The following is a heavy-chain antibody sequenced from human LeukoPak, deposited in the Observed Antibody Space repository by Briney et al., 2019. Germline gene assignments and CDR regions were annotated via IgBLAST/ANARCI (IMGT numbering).Heavy chain of an antibody. Sequence: SGPALVKPTQSLTLTCIFSGFSLSTSGMCVSWIRQPPGKALEWLALIDWDDDKYYNTSLKSRLTISKDTSKNQVVLTMTNMDPVDTATYYCARMMYGDYVNYFDSWGQGTLVTVSS. CDR2: IDWDDDK. CDR3: ARMMYGDYVNYFDS. D-gene: IGHD4-17*01. V-gene: IGHV2-70*01. J-gene: IGHJ4*02. CDR1: GFSLSTSGMC.